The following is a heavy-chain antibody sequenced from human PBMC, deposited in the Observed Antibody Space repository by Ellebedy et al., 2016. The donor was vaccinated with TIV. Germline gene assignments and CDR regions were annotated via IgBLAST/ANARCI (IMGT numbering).Heavy chain of an antibody. CDR2: ISGSGGT. D-gene: IGHD2-2*01. Sequence: GESLKISCAASEFTFSSYAMTWVRQAPGKGLEWVSAISGSGGTYYADSVKGRFTISRDNSRNTVYLQINSLRAEDTAVYYCARGSAAPDYWGQGTLVTVSS. CDR3: ARGSAAPDY. J-gene: IGHJ4*02. V-gene: IGHV3-23*01. CDR1: EFTFSSYA.